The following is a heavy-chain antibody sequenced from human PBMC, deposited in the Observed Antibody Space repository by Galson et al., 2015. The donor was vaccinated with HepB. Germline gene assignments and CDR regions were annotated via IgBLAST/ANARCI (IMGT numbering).Heavy chain of an antibody. Sequence: SLRLSCAASGFTFSSYSMNWVRQAPGKGLEWVSSISSSSSYIYYADSVKGRFTISRDNAKNSLYLQMNSLRAEDTAVYYCARGQQLVSDFDYWGQGTLVTVSS. CDR1: GFTFSSYS. CDR2: ISSSSSYI. J-gene: IGHJ4*02. CDR3: ARGQQLVSDFDY. D-gene: IGHD6-13*01. V-gene: IGHV3-21*01.